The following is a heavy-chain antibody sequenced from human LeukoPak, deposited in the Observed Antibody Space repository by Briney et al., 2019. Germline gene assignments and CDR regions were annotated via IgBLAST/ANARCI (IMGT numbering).Heavy chain of an antibody. Sequence: GRSLRLSCAASVFPFTSYAIHWVRQAPGKGLEWVTVISYDGSKKYYADSVKGRFTISRDNSKNTLYLQMNSLRGEDTAVYYCARENYGDHYFDYWGQGTLVTVSS. D-gene: IGHD4-17*01. CDR1: VFPFTSYA. J-gene: IGHJ4*02. CDR3: ARENYGDHYFDY. CDR2: ISYDGSKK. V-gene: IGHV3-30-3*01.